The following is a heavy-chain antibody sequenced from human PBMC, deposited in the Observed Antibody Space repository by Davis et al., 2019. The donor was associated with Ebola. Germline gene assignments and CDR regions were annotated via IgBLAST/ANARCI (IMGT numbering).Heavy chain of an antibody. CDR1: GYTFTSYA. CDR3: TRAVVRAALYNDYHGMDV. Sequence: AASVKVSCKASGYTFTSYAMHWVHPPPGPPLEALRPLNAGAHNSKHSQNFQGRVTITRDTSASTAYMELSSLRSEDTAVYDCTRAVVRAALYNDYHGMDVWGKGATVTVSS. J-gene: IGHJ6*04. D-gene: IGHD2-2*01. CDR2: LNAGAHNS. V-gene: IGHV1-3*01.